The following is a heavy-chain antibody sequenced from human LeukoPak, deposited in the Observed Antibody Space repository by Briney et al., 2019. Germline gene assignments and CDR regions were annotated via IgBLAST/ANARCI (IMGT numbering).Heavy chain of an antibody. CDR1: GFTFDDYA. CDR2: ISGDGDNT. D-gene: IGHD3-3*01. V-gene: IGHV3-43*02. J-gene: IGHJ3*02. Sequence: GGSLRLCCAASGFTFDDYAMHWVRQAPGKGLDWVSLISGDGDNTYYADSVKGRFTISRDNSKNSLYLQMNSLRTEDTALYYCAKDVSESGDAFDIWGRGTMVTVSS. CDR3: AKDVSESGDAFDI.